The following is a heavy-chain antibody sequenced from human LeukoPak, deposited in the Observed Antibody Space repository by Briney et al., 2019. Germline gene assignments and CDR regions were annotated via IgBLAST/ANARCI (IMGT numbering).Heavy chain of an antibody. CDR2: IYPGDSDT. Sequence: GESLQISCKGSGYSFTSYWIGWVRQMPGKGLEWMGVIYPGDSDTRYSPSFQGQVTISADKSISTAYLQWSSLKASDTATYYCAISPWFGEFRPYYFDYWGQGTLVTVSS. CDR3: AISPWFGEFRPYYFDY. D-gene: IGHD3-10*01. J-gene: IGHJ4*02. V-gene: IGHV5-51*01. CDR1: GYSFTSYW.